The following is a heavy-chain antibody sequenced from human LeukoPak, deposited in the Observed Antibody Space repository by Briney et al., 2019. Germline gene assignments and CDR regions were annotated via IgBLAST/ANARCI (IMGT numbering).Heavy chain of an antibody. CDR2: IYHSGST. CDR1: GGSISSRSYY. V-gene: IGHV4-39*07. J-gene: IGHJ6*03. Sequence: SETLSLTCTVSGGSISSRSYYWDWIRQPPGKGLEWIGSIYHSGSTYYNPSLKSRVTISVDTSKNQFSLKLSSVSAADTAVYYCARSDSYYYYMDVWGKGTTVTVSS. D-gene: IGHD3-22*01. CDR3: ARSDSYYYYMDV.